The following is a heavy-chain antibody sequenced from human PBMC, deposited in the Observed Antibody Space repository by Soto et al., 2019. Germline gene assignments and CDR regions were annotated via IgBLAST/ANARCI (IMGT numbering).Heavy chain of an antibody. CDR1: GFTFSSYA. D-gene: IGHD6-13*01. V-gene: IGHV3-64*01. J-gene: IGHJ4*02. CDR2: ISSNGGST. CDR3: ARGDSWYAFDY. Sequence: EVQLVESGGGLVQPGGSLRLSCAASGFTFSSYAMHWVRQAPGKGLEYVSAISSNGGSTYYANSVKGRFTISRDNSKNTLYLQMGSLRAEDMAVYYCARGDSWYAFDYWGQGTLVTVSS.